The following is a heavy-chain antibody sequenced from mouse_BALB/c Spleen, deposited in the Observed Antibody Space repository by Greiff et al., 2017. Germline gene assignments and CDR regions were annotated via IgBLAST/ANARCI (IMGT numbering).Heavy chain of an antibody. CDR3: ARGGYGYFDY. J-gene: IGHJ2*01. D-gene: IGHD2-10*02. Sequence: EVQVVESGGGLVQPGGSRKLSCAASGFTFSSFGMHWVRQAPEKGLEWVAYISSGSSTIYYADTVKGRFTISRDNPKNTLFLQMTSLRSEDTAMYYCARGGYGYFDYWGQGTTLTVSS. V-gene: IGHV5-17*02. CDR2: ISSGSSTI. CDR1: GFTFSSFG.